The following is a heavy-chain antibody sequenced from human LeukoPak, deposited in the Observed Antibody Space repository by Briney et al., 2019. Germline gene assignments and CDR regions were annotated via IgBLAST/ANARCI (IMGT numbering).Heavy chain of an antibody. Sequence: PGRSLRLSCAASGFTFNEFGVHWVRQAPGQGLEWVALICYDGSNKYYADSVKGRFTISRDNSKNTVYLQMNSLRVEDTAIYYCARDRPTGSYYSIDYWGQGTLATVSS. J-gene: IGHJ4*02. V-gene: IGHV3-33*01. CDR1: GFTFNEFG. CDR3: ARDRPTGSYYSIDY. D-gene: IGHD1-26*01. CDR2: ICYDGSNK.